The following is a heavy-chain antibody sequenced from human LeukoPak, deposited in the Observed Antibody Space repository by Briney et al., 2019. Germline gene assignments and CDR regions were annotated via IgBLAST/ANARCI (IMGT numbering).Heavy chain of an antibody. D-gene: IGHD2-8*01. V-gene: IGHV3-66*02. J-gene: IGHJ3*02. CDR2: IYDAGNT. Sequence: GGSLRLSCAASGFTVSSNHMHWVRQAPEKGLEWVSIIYDAGNTHFADSVKGRFTVSRDNSNNTVYLQMNSLRPEDTALHYCARDKGGMYGLDIWGQGTMVTVSS. CDR3: ARDKGGMYGLDI. CDR1: GFTVSSNH.